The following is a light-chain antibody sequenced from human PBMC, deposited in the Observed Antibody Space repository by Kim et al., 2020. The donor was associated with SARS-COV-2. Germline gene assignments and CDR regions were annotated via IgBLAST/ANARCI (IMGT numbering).Light chain of an antibody. J-gene: IGLJ1*01. Sequence: GQSITTSCTGTSSDVGGYKYVSWYQQHPGKAPKLMIYDVSNRPSGVSNRFSGSKSGNTASLTISGLQVEDEADYYCSSYTSGSTRVFGTGTKVTVL. V-gene: IGLV2-14*03. CDR2: DVS. CDR3: SSYTSGSTRV. CDR1: SSDVGGYKY.